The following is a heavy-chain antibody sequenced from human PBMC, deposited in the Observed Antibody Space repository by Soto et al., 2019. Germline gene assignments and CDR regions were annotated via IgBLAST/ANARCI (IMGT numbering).Heavy chain of an antibody. D-gene: IGHD3-3*01. Sequence: SETLSLTCAVYGGSFSGYYWSWIRQPPGKGLERIGEINHSGSTNYNPSLKSRVTISVDTSKNQFSLKLSSVTAADTAVYYCARGWVGGYYDFWSGQRPQYYYYGMDVWGQGTTVTVSS. CDR1: GGSFSGYY. CDR2: INHSGST. CDR3: ARGWVGGYYDFWSGQRPQYYYYGMDV. V-gene: IGHV4-34*01. J-gene: IGHJ6*02.